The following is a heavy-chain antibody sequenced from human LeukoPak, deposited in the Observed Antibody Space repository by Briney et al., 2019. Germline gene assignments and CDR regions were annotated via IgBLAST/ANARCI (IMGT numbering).Heavy chain of an antibody. D-gene: IGHD2-2*01. CDR3: AREGWIRGYQLPYTGVA. J-gene: IGHJ5*02. CDR1: GGSISSGGYY. V-gene: IGHV4-30-2*01. CDR2: IYHSGST. Sequence: PSETLSLTCTVSGGSISSGGYYWSWIRQPPGKGLEWIGYIYHSGSTYYNPSLKSRVTISVDRSKNQFSLKLSSVTAADTAVYYCAREGWIRGYQLPYTGVAWGQGTLVTVSS.